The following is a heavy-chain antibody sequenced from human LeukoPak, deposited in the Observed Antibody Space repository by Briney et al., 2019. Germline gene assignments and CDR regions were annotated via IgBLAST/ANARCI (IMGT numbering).Heavy chain of an antibody. V-gene: IGHV3-48*04. D-gene: IGHD2-2*02. J-gene: IGHJ4*02. Sequence: PGGSLRLSCEASGFTFSDYGMNWVRQSPGKGLEWISCIDDTSGAIYYADSVKGRFAISRDNAKNSLYLQLNSLRAEDTAVYYCARSSISSSYTYWGQGTLVTVSS. CDR3: ARSSISSSYTY. CDR2: IDDTSGAI. CDR1: GFTFSDYG.